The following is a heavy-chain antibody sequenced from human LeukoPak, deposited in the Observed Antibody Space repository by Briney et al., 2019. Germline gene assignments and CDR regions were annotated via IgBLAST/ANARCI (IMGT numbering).Heavy chain of an antibody. CDR1: GFPFSTYW. Sequence: GGSLRLSCAASGFPFSTYWMSWVRQAPGKGLEWVANINQDGTEKYYVDSVKGRFTISRDYAKNSLYLQMNSLRVEDTAVSYCAKVAKYYYGPETYYFFEQWGQGTPVTASS. V-gene: IGHV3-7*01. D-gene: IGHD3-10*01. CDR3: AKVAKYYYGPETYYFFEQ. J-gene: IGHJ4*02. CDR2: INQDGTEK.